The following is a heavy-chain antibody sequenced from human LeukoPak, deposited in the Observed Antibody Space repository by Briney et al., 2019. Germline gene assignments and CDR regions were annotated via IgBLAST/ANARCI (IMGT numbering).Heavy chain of an antibody. D-gene: IGHD3-9*01. J-gene: IGHJ4*02. CDR3: AGNRILTGYYLFDY. V-gene: IGHV3-48*04. CDR2: ISGDSSAI. CDR1: GFTFTSYS. Sequence: GGSLRLSCVASGFTFTSYSMNWVRQAPGKGLEWVSYISGDSSAIYYADSVKGRFTISRDNAKNSLYLQMNSLRAEDTAVYYCAGNRILTGYYLFDYWGQGTLVTVSS.